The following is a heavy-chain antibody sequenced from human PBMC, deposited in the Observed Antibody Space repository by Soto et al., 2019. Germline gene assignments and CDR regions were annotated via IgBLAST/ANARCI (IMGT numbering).Heavy chain of an antibody. J-gene: IGHJ3*02. D-gene: IGHD3-22*01. V-gene: IGHV3-23*01. Sequence: PGGSLRLSCAASGFTFSSYAMSWVRQAPGKGLEWGSAISGSGGSTYYADSVKGRFTISRDNSKNTLYLQMNSLRAEDTAVDYCAKDSGPVEITMIVVVITHDAFDIWGQGTMVTVSS. CDR2: ISGSGGST. CDR3: AKDSGPVEITMIVVVITHDAFDI. CDR1: GFTFSSYA.